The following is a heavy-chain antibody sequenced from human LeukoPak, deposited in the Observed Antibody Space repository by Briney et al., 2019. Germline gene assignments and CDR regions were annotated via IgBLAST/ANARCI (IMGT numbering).Heavy chain of an antibody. CDR2: ICGSGGST. D-gene: IGHD3-22*01. CDR1: GIPLSNHS. Sequence: GGALRPPFSAPGIPLSNHSLNWVRQAPGKGPEVVSAICGSGGSTYYADPVKGRFTISRDNSKNTLYLQMNSLRAEDTAVYYCARNKPVVVITSGFDYWGQGTLVTVSS. V-gene: IGHV3-23*01. CDR3: ARNKPVVVITSGFDY. J-gene: IGHJ4*02.